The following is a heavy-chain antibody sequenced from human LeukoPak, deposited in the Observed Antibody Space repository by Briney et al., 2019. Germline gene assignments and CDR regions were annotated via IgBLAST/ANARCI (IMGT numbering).Heavy chain of an antibody. CDR2: IYYSGST. D-gene: IGHD2-21*02. J-gene: IGHJ6*02. Sequence: KPSETLSLTCTASGGSISSYYWSWIRQPPGKGLEWIGYIYYSGSTNYNPSLKSRVTISVDTSKNQFSLKLSSVTAADTAVYYCARLGCGGDCYWTYYYGMDVWGQGTTVTVSS. CDR3: ARLGCGGDCYWTYYYGMDV. V-gene: IGHV4-59*08. CDR1: GGSISSYY.